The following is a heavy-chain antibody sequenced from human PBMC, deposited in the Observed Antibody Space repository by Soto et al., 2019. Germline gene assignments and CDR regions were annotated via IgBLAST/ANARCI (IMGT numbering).Heavy chain of an antibody. J-gene: IGHJ4*02. CDR3: VRERLHLGELSATAHLDH. CDR1: VFTFSSHNPYA. D-gene: IGHD3-16*02. V-gene: IGHV3-33*01. Sequence: GRSLRLSCAASVFTFSSHNPYATHWLRQAPGRGLEWVAVIWSDGINEYYSDSVKGRFTISRDNSENTLYLQMTSLRAEDTAVYYCVRERLHLGELSATAHLDHWGPGTLVTVSS. CDR2: IWSDGINE.